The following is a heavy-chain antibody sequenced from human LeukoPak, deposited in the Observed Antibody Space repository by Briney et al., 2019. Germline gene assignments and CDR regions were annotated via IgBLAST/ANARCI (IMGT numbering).Heavy chain of an antibody. D-gene: IGHD6-19*01. Sequence: GESLKISRKGSGYSFTNYWIGWVRQMPGKGLEWMGIIYPGDSDTRYSPSFQGQVTISADNSISTHYQQWSSLKASDTAMHYCARSIAVAGPTGFPYYYYIDVWAKGTTVTVSS. CDR1: GYSFTNYW. V-gene: IGHV5-51*01. CDR2: IYPGDSDT. J-gene: IGHJ6*03. CDR3: ARSIAVAGPTGFPYYYYIDV.